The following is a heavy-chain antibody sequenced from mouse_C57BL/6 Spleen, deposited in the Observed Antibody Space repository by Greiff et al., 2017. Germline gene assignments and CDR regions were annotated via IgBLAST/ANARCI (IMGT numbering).Heavy chain of an antibody. J-gene: IGHJ4*01. CDR2: IYPRSGNT. V-gene: IGHV1-81*01. CDR3: ARSPGNYAMGY. CDR1: GYTFTSSG. Sequence: QVQLQQSGAELARPGASVKLSCKASGYTFTSSGISWVKQRTGQGLEWIGEIYPRSGNTYYNEKFKGKATLTADKSSSTAYMELRSLTSEDSAVYFCARSPGNYAMGYRGQGTSVTVAT.